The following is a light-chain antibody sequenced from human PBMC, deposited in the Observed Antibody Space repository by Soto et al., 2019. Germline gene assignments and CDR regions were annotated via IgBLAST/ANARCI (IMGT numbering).Light chain of an antibody. V-gene: IGLV2-14*03. CDR1: SSDVGGYNY. J-gene: IGLJ1*01. Sequence: HSALPQPASVSGSPGHSITLSCTGTSSDVGGYNYVSWYQQHPGKAPKLMIYDVSNRPSGVSNRFSGSKSDNTASLTISGLQAEDEADYYCSSYTMSSALYVFGTGTKLTVL. CDR3: SSYTMSSALYV. CDR2: DVS.